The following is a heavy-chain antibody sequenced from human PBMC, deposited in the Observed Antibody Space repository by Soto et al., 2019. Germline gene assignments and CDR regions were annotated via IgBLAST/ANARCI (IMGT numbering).Heavy chain of an antibody. CDR1: GGSISSGDYY. J-gene: IGHJ5*02. CDR3: ASGYCSGGSCRTQLNP. Sequence: SETLSLTCTVSGGSISSGDYYWSWIRQPPGKGLEWIGYIYYSGSTYYNPSLKSRVTISVDTSKNQFSLKLSSVTAADTAVYYCASGYCSGGSCRTQLNPWGQGTLVTVS. D-gene: IGHD2-15*01. V-gene: IGHV4-30-4*01. CDR2: IYYSGST.